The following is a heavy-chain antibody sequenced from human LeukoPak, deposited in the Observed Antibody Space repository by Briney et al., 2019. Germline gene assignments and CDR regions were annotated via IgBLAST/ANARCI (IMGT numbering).Heavy chain of an antibody. V-gene: IGHV1-69*05. CDR3: ATRSGIAVAGTPGNGYYYYYMDV. Sequence: SVTVSCKASGGTFSSYAISWVRQAPGQGLEWMGGIIPIFGTANYAQKFQGRVTITTDESTSTAYMELSSLRSEDTAVYYCATRSGIAVAGTPGNGYYYYYMDVWCKGTTVTVSS. J-gene: IGHJ6*03. CDR2: IIPIFGTA. D-gene: IGHD6-19*01. CDR1: GGTFSSYA.